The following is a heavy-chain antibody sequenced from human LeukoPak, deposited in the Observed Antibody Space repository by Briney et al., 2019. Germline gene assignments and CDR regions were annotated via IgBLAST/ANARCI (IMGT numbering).Heavy chain of an antibody. CDR3: ARGLGSGSTK. CDR1: GFTFSSYN. D-gene: IGHD2-2*01. V-gene: IGHV3-21*01. CDR2: ISSSSSYI. Sequence: GGSLRLSCAASGFTFSSYNMNWVRQAPGKGLEWVSFISSSSSYIYYADSVKGRFTISRDNSKNSLYLQMNSLRAEDTAVYYCARGLGSGSTKWGQGTLVTVSS. J-gene: IGHJ4*02.